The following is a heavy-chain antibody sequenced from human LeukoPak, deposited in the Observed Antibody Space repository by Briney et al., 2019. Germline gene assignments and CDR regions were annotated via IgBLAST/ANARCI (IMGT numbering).Heavy chain of an antibody. CDR2: IFYSGST. J-gene: IGHJ5*02. V-gene: IGHV4-39*01. CDR3: ARHVPSTVFFNWFDP. Sequence: SETLSLTCTVSGGSINRSSRYYWGWIRQPPGKGLEWIGSIFYSGSTYYNPSLKSRVTISVDTSNNQFSLKLTSVTAADTAVYYCARHVPSTVFFNWFDPWGQGTLVTVSS. D-gene: IGHD3-3*01. CDR1: GGSINRSSRYY.